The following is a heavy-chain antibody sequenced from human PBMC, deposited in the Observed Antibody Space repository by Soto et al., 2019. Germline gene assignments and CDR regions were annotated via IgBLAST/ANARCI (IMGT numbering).Heavy chain of an antibody. CDR2: IIPIFGTT. Sequence: QVHLMQSGAEVKKPGSSVKVSCKASGGTFGSDAITWVRQAPGQGLEWVGRIIPIFGTTNYAQNLQGRVTISADKSTLTSSMELHSLTSDDTALYYCARDRTDSGYYTNWLDPWGQGTQVTVSS. CDR3: ARDRTDSGYYTNWLDP. J-gene: IGHJ5*02. V-gene: IGHV1-69*06. D-gene: IGHD3-22*01. CDR1: GGTFGSDA.